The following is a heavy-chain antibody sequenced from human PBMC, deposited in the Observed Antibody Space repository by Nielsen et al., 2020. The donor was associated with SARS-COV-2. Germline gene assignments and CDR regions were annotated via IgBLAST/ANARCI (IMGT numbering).Heavy chain of an antibody. CDR3: ARGYPKSTIRFLEWKLPYFDY. V-gene: IGHV4-31*03. J-gene: IGHJ4*02. CDR1: GGSISSGGYY. CDR2: IYYSGST. Sequence: SETLSLTCTVSGGSISSGGYYWSWIRQHPGKGLEWIGYIYYSGSTYYNPSLKSRVTISVDTSKNRFSLKLSSMTAADTAVYYCARGYPKSTIRFLEWKLPYFDYWGQGTLVTVSS. D-gene: IGHD3-3*01.